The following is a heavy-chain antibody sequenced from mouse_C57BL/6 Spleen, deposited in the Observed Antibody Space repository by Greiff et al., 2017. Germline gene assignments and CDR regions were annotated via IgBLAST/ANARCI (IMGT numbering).Heavy chain of an antibody. CDR2: INPSTGGT. CDR1: GYSFTGYY. CDR3: ARDLLWLREGFDY. V-gene: IGHV1-42*01. Sequence: VQLQQSGPELVKPGASVKISCKASGYSFTGYYMNWVKQSPEKSLEWIGEINPSTGGTTYNQKFKAKATLTVDKASSTAYMQLKSLTSEDSAVYYCARDLLWLREGFDYWGQGTTLTVSS. D-gene: IGHD2-9*01. J-gene: IGHJ2*01.